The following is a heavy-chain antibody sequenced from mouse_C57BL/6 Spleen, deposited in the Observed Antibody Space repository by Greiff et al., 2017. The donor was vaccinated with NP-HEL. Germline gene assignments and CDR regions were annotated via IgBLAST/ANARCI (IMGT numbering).Heavy chain of an antibody. D-gene: IGHD1-1*01. J-gene: IGHJ3*01. CDR2: IDPSDSET. V-gene: IGHV1-52*01. Sequence: VQLQQPGAELVRPGSSVKLSCKASGYTFTSYWMHWVKQRPIQGLEWIGNIDPSDSETHYNQKFKDKATLTVDKSSSTAYMQLSSLTSEDSAVYYCARSGYYCSSGAWFAYWGQGTLVTVSA. CDR1: GYTFTSYW. CDR3: ARSGYYCSSGAWFAY.